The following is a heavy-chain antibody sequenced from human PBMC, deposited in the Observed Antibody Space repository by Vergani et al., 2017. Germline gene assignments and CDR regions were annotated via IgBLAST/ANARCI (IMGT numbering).Heavy chain of an antibody. J-gene: IGHJ4*02. V-gene: IGHV3-30*03. D-gene: IGHD3-22*01. CDR1: AFGFKNFA. CDR3: ARDGTYIFVSSSGYSHLLYY. CDR2: ISKDGTHD. Sequence: QVSLVESGGGVVQPGRSLTLTCSASAFGFKNFAMHWFRQAPGKGLEWVATISKDGTHDYYEPSVRGRFAVSRDNYKNTMYLQMDRLTTDDRAVCFCARDGTYIFVSSSGYSHLLYYWGQGILVTVSS.